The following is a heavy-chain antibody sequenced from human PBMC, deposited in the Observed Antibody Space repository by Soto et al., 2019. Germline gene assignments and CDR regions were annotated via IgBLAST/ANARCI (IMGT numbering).Heavy chain of an antibody. V-gene: IGHV3-53*01. CDR2: IFSADNT. CDR3: AITGAGYYIV. J-gene: IGHJ4*02. Sequence: EVQLVESGGGLIQPGGSLRLSCVASGFTVSSNYLSWVRQAPGKGLEWVSVIFSADNTHYADSVKGRFTISRDNSKNTLFLQTNSLRAEDTAVYYCAITGAGYYIVWGQGTPVTVSS. D-gene: IGHD3-3*01. CDR1: GFTVSSNY.